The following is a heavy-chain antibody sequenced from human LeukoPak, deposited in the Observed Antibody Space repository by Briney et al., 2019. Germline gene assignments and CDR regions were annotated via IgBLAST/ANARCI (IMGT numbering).Heavy chain of an antibody. J-gene: IGHJ6*02. V-gene: IGHV5-51*01. CDR2: IYPGDSDT. Sequence: PGESLKISCKGSGYSFTSYWIGWVRQMPGKGLEWMGIIYPGDSDTRYSPSFQGQVTISADKSISTAYLQWSSLKASDTAMYYCARLMYYDFWSGPSYGMDVWGQGTTVTVSS. D-gene: IGHD3-3*01. CDR3: ARLMYYDFWSGPSYGMDV. CDR1: GYSFTSYW.